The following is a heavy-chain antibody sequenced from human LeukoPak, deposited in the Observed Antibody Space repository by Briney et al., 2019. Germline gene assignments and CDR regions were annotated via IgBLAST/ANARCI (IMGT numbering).Heavy chain of an antibody. V-gene: IGHV4-39*07. CDR1: GGSISSSSYY. Sequence: SETLSLTCTVSGGSISSSSYYWGWIRQPPGKGLEWIGSIYYSGSTYYNPSLKSRVTISVDTSKNQFSLKLTSVTAADTAVYYCAREGLITIIRGVNFGYWGQGTLVSVSS. J-gene: IGHJ4*02. CDR3: AREGLITIIRGVNFGY. CDR2: IYYSGST. D-gene: IGHD3-10*01.